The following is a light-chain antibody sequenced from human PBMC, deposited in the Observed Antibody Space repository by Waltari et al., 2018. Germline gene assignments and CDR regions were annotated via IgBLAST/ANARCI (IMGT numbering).Light chain of an antibody. Sequence: QSVLTQPPSVSGAPGQRVTISCTGSGSNIGAGYDVHWYQQLPRAAPKLLIYVSPSRPLGVPARLFGSTSGTSASLAITGLQAEDEADYYCQSYDTSLSVVFGGGTKLTVL. J-gene: IGLJ3*02. CDR2: VSP. CDR3: QSYDTSLSVV. CDR1: GSNIGAGYD. V-gene: IGLV1-40*01.